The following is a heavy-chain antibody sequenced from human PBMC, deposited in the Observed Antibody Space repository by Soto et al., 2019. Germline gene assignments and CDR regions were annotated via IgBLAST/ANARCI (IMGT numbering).Heavy chain of an antibody. CDR1: GGSISSYY. CDR3: ARLGGEDDYDFWSGYYNNWFDP. J-gene: IGHJ5*02. Sequence: SETLSLTCTVSGGSISSYYWSWIRQPPGKGLEWIGYIYYSGSTNYNPSLKSRVTISVDTSKNQFSLKLSSVTAADTAVYYCARLGGEDDYDFWSGYYNNWFDPWGQGTLVTVSS. CDR2: IYYSGST. V-gene: IGHV4-59*08. D-gene: IGHD3-3*01.